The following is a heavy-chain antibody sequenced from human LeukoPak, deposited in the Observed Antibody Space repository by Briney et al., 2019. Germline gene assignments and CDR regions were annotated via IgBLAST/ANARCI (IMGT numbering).Heavy chain of an antibody. CDR3: ARDTHNYDFWSGYFSSSYYGMDV. Sequence: ASVKVSCKSSGYTFTGYYMHWVRQAPGQGLERMGLINPNSGGTNYAQKLQGRVTMTTDTSTSTAYTELRSLRSDDTAVYYCARDTHNYDFWSGYFSSSYYGMDVWGQGTTVTVSS. CDR2: INPNSGGT. V-gene: IGHV1-2*02. CDR1: GYTFTGYY. J-gene: IGHJ6*02. D-gene: IGHD3-3*01.